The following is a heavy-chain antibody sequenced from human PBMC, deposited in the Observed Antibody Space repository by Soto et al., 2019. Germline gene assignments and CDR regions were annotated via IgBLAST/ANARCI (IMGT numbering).Heavy chain of an antibody. CDR3: ARVSTGITIFGVVIYLFDY. V-gene: IGHV4-59*01. D-gene: IGHD3-3*01. CDR1: GGSISSYY. J-gene: IGHJ4*02. Sequence: PSGTLSLTFTVCGGSISSYYWSWIRQPPGKGLEWIGYIYYSGSTNYNPSLKSRVTISVDTSKNQFSLKLSSVTAADTAVYYCARVSTGITIFGVVIYLFDYWGQGTLVTVS. CDR2: IYYSGST.